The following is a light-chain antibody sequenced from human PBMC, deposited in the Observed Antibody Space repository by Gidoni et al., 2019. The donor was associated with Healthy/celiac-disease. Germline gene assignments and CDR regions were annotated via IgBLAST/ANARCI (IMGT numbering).Light chain of an antibody. Sequence: EIVLTQSPGPLSLSPGERATLSCRASQSVSSSYLAWYQQKPGQAPRLLIYGASSRATGIPDRFSGSGSGTDFTLTISRLEPEDFAVYYCQQYGSSPPTWTFGQXTKVEIK. V-gene: IGKV3-20*01. J-gene: IGKJ1*01. CDR1: QSVSSSY. CDR3: QQYGSSPPTWT. CDR2: GAS.